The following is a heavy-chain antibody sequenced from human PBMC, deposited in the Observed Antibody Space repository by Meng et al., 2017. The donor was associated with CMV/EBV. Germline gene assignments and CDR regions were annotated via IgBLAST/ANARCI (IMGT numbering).Heavy chain of an antibody. CDR2: IIPIFGTA. V-gene: IGHV1-69*01. J-gene: IGHJ4*02. Sequence: GGTCSRYVISWVRQAPGQGLEWMGGIIPIFGTANYAQKFQGRVTITADESTSTAYMEMSSLRSEDTAVYYCARDGKSIVGATHFDYWGQGTLVTVSS. D-gene: IGHD1-26*01. CDR1: GGTCSRYV. CDR3: ARDGKSIVGATHFDY.